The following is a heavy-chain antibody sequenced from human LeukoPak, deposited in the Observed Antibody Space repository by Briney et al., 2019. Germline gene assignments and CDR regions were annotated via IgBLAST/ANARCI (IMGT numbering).Heavy chain of an antibody. Sequence: SGGSLRLSCAASGFTFTKYWMAWVRQAPAKGLEWVASIHQDGIETHSIDSGRFTISRDNAKNSLYLQMNSLRDEDTAVYYCANTVVHYSHNWGQGTLVTVSS. CDR1: GFTFTKYW. CDR3: ANTVVHYSHN. V-gene: IGHV3-7*05. J-gene: IGHJ4*02. CDR2: IHQDGIET. D-gene: IGHD2-2*01.